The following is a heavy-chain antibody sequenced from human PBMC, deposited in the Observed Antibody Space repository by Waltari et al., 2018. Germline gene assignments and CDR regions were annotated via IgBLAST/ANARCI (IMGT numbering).Heavy chain of an antibody. CDR2: IYPGDSDT. Sequence: EVQLVQSGAEVKKPGESLKISCKGSGYSFTSYWIGWVRQMPGKGLEWMGIIYPGDSDTRYSPSFQGQFSSSADKSISTAYLQWSSLKASDTAMYYWASTVSYYYDSSGYYVQAFDIWGQGTMVTVSS. CDR1: GYSFTSYW. CDR3: ASTVSYYYDSSGYYVQAFDI. V-gene: IGHV5-51*03. D-gene: IGHD3-22*01. J-gene: IGHJ3*02.